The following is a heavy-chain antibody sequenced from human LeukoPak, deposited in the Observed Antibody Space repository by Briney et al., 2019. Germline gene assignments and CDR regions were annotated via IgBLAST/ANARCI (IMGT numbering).Heavy chain of an antibody. D-gene: IGHD6-19*01. CDR2: IYPGDSDT. CDR3: ARTYPTEQWLDMGYGWFDP. V-gene: IGHV5-51*01. CDR1: GYSFTSYW. Sequence: GESLKISCKGSGYSFTSYWIAWVRQMPGKGLEWMGIIYPGDSDTRYSPSFQGQVTISADKSISTAYLQWSSLKASDTAMYYCARTYPTEQWLDMGYGWFDPWGQGTLVTVSS. J-gene: IGHJ5*02.